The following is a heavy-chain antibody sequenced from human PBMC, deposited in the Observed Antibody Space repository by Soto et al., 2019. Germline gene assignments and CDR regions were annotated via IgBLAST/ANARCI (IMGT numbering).Heavy chain of an antibody. V-gene: IGHV4-31*03. CDR3: ARGVGLMVVAATAFDI. CDR1: GGSISSGGYY. D-gene: IGHD2-15*01. J-gene: IGHJ3*02. CDR2: IYYSGST. Sequence: SETLSLTCTVSGGSISSGGYYWSWIRQHPGKGLEWIGYIYYSGSTYYNPSLKSRVTISVDTSKNQFSLKLSSVTAADTAVYYCARGVGLMVVAATAFDIWGQGTMVTVSS.